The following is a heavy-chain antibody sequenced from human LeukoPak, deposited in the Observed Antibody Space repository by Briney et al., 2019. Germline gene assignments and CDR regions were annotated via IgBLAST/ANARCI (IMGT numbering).Heavy chain of an antibody. CDR1: GFTFSSYW. V-gene: IGHV3-7*03. J-gene: IGHJ6*02. Sequence: GGSLRLSCAASGFTFSSYWMNWARQAPGKGLEWVASINHNGNVNYYVDSVKGRFTISRDNAKNSLYLQMSNLRAEDTAVYFGERGGGLDVWGQGATVTVSS. D-gene: IGHD3-16*01. CDR2: INHNGNVN. CDR3: ERGGGLDV.